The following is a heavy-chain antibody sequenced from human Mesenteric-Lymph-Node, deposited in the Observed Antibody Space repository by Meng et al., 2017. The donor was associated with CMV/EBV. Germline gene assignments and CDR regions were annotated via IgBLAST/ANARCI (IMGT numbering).Heavy chain of an antibody. CDR2: VYSAGYSK. D-gene: IGHD3-16*01. V-gene: IGHV3-23*03. CDR1: GFTFSSYA. CDR3: AKDFNPGESDYFYYGMDV. Sequence: GESLKISCAASGFTFSSYAMTWVRQAPGKGLEWVSLVYSAGYSKYYADSVKGRFTISRDNSRNTVYLQMNSLRAEDTAVYYCAKDFNPGESDYFYYGMDVWGQGTTVTVSS. J-gene: IGHJ6*02.